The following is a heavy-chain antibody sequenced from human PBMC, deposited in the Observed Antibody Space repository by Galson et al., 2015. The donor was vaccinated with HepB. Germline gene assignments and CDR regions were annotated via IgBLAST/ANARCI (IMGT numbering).Heavy chain of an antibody. CDR1: GYRFTSDW. CDR2: IYPGDSAT. CDR3: ARQSGVYKGFDY. Sequence: QSGAEVKKPGESLKISCKGSGYRFTSDWIGWVRQKPGKGLEWMGFIYPGDSATRLSPSFPGQVTISIDKSINTAYLQCSSLKAWDTAMYYCARQSGVYKGFDYWGQGTLVTVSS. J-gene: IGHJ4*02. D-gene: IGHD3-10*01. V-gene: IGHV5-51*01.